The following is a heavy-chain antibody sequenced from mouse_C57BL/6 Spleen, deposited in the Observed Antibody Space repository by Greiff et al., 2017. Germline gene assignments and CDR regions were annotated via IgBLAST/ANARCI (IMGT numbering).Heavy chain of an antibody. CDR1: GYTFTSYW. CDR3: ARIDYYGSSPD. J-gene: IGHJ3*01. V-gene: IGHV1-69*01. D-gene: IGHD1-1*01. Sequence: VQLQQPGAELVMPGASVKLSCKASGYTFTSYWMHWVKQRPGQGLEWIGEIDPSDSYTNYNQKFKGKSTLTVDKSASTAYMQLSSLTSEDSAVDYCARIDYYGSSPDWGKGTLVTVSA. CDR2: IDPSDSYT.